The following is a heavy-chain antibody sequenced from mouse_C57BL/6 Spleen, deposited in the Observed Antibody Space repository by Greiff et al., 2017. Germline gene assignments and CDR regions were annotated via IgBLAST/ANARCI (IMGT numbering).Heavy chain of an antibody. CDR1: GFSLTSYG. V-gene: IGHV2-6*03. D-gene: IGHD2-1*01. Sequence: VKLMESGPGLVAPSQSLSITCTVSGFSLTSYGVHWVRQPPGKGLEWLVVIWSDGSTTYNSALKSRLSISKDNSKSQVFLKMNSLQTDDTAMYYCARGGNYFYAMDYWGQGTSVTVSS. CDR3: ARGGNYFYAMDY. J-gene: IGHJ4*01. CDR2: IWSDGST.